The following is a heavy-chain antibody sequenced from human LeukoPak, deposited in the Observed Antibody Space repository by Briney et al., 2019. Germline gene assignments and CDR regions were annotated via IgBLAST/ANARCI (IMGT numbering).Heavy chain of an antibody. CDR3: ARAGSSVIGDY. D-gene: IGHD3-22*01. Sequence: ASVKVSCKASGYTFTSYYMHWVRQAPGQGLEWMGIINPSGGSTSYAQKFQGRVTMTRDTSTSTAYMELSSLRSEDTAVYYCARAGSSVIGDYWGQGTLVTVSS. CDR1: GYTFTSYY. J-gene: IGHJ4*02. V-gene: IGHV1-46*01. CDR2: INPSGGST.